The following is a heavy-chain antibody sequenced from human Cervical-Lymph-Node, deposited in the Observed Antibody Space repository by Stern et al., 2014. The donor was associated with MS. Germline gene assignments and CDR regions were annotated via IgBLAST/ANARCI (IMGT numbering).Heavy chain of an antibody. Sequence: QVQLQESGPELKKPSETLSLTCSVSGGSISSSSYCWGWIRQPPGQGLEWIGTIYYSGTTYYNPSLKSRVPISVDTSKTQLSLTLPSVTAADTAVYYCARRPNTSGIDFWGHGTLVTVSS. CDR3: ARRPNTSGIDF. J-gene: IGHJ4*01. CDR2: IYYSGTT. V-gene: IGHV4-39*01. D-gene: IGHD2-2*02. CDR1: GGSISSSSYC.